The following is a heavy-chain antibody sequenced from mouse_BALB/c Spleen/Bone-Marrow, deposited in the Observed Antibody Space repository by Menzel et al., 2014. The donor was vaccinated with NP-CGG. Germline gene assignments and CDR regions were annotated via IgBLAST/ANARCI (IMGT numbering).Heavy chain of an antibody. Sequence: QVQLQQSGAELVKPGASVKLSCKASGYTFTSYWMHWVKQRPGRGLEWIGEIDPSDSYTNYNQKFKGKATLTVDKSSSTAYMQLSSLTSEDSAVYYCARSRGYYDYWYFDVWGAGTTVTVSS. CDR1: GYTFTSYW. D-gene: IGHD2-4*01. V-gene: IGHV1-69*02. CDR3: ARSRGYYDYWYFDV. CDR2: IDPSDSYT. J-gene: IGHJ1*01.